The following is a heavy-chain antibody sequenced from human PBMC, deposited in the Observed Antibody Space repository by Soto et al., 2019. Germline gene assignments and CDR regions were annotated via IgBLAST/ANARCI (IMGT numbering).Heavy chain of an antibody. CDR3: ARVPWFGYFDY. J-gene: IGHJ4*02. D-gene: IGHD3-10*01. Sequence: GGSLRLSCAASGFNVSSNYMSWVRQAPGKGLEWVSVIYSGGSTYYADSVKGRFTISRDNSKNTLYLQMNSLRAEDTAVYYCARVPWFGYFDYWGQGTLVTVSS. CDR2: IYSGGST. CDR1: GFNVSSNY. V-gene: IGHV3-66*01.